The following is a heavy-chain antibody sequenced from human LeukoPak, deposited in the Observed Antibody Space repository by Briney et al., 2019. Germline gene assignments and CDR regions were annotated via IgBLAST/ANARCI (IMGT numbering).Heavy chain of an antibody. D-gene: IGHD3-22*01. J-gene: IGHJ3*02. CDR1: GFTFSSYS. CDR3: ARDLGYYDSSGYADAFLM. V-gene: IGHV3-23*01. Sequence: GGSLRLSCAASGFTFSSYSKNWVRQGPGKGLEWGSAISVSGNTYHADSVKGRFTISRDSSKNTLYLQMNSLRTADAAVYYCARDLGYYDSSGYADAFLMWGEKPRVSVPS. CDR2: ISVSGNT.